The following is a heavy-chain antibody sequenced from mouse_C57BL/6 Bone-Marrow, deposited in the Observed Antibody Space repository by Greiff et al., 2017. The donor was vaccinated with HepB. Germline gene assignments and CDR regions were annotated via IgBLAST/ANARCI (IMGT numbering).Heavy chain of an antibody. D-gene: IGHD1-1*01. CDR3: ARKGLRYPYYFDY. CDR1: GYTFTSYW. J-gene: IGHJ2*01. V-gene: IGHV1-50*01. CDR2: IDPSDSYT. Sequence: VQLQQPGAELVKPGASVKLSCKASGYTFTSYWMQWVKQRPGQGLEWIGEIDPSDSYTNYNQKFKGKATLTVDTSSSTAYMQLSSLTSEDSAVYYCARKGLRYPYYFDYWGQGTTLTVSS.